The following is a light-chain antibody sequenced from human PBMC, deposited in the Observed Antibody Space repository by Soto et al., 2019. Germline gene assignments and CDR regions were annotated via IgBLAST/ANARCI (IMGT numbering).Light chain of an antibody. Sequence: IAVTQSPSSLAASLGDRVTITCRASQTIGTYVNWYRQKSGAAPELLIYDASTLQSGVPSRFRGGASGTDFTLTISSLQLDDFATYYCQQSYSIPLTFGGGTKVEI. J-gene: IGKJ4*01. V-gene: IGKV1-39*01. CDR1: QTIGTY. CDR2: DAS. CDR3: QQSYSIPLT.